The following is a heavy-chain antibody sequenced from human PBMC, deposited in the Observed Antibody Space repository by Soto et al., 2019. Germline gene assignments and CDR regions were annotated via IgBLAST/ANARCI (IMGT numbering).Heavy chain of an antibody. Sequence: QVQLVESGGGVVQPGRSLRLSCAASGFDFNTYGLNWVRQAPGKGLEWVAAISFDGGNQYYADSVKGRFTISRDKSNSTLYLQMNSLGAEDTATYFCAKDSSVTAAGSGGWFDPWGPGTLVIVSS. CDR1: GFDFNTYG. V-gene: IGHV3-30*18. CDR3: AKDSSVTAAGSGGWFDP. D-gene: IGHD6-13*01. CDR2: ISFDGGNQ. J-gene: IGHJ5*02.